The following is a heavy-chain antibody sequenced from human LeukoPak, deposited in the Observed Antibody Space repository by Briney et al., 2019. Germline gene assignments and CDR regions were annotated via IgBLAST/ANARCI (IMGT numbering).Heavy chain of an antibody. CDR2: IRSRTDGGTA. CDR1: GFTFSKVW. Sequence: GGSLRLSCAVSGFTFSKVWMNWVRQAPGKGLEWVGRIRSRTDGGTADYAAPVKGRFTISRDDSKNTMFLQMNSLKTEDTAVYYCARGVVGQWPDYYYYGMDVWGQGTTVTVSS. CDR3: ARGVVGQWPDYYYYGMDV. D-gene: IGHD6-19*01. J-gene: IGHJ6*02. V-gene: IGHV3-15*07.